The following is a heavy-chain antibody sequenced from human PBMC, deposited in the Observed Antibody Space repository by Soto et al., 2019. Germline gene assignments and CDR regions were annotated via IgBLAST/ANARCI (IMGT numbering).Heavy chain of an antibody. V-gene: IGHV4-30-4*02. J-gene: IGHJ4*02. Sequence: SETLSLTCTVSGGSISSGDYYWSWIRQPPGKGMEWIGYIYYSGSTYYNLSLKSRVTISLDMSKNQFSLKLSSVTAADTAVYYCARENHGDYDYWGQGTLVTVSS. CDR1: GGSISSGDYY. CDR2: IYYSGST. CDR3: ARENHGDYDY. D-gene: IGHD4-17*01.